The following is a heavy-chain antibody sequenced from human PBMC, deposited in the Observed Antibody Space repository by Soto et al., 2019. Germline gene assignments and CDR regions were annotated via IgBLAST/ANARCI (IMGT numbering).Heavy chain of an antibody. Sequence: GGSLRLSCAASAFTVSSNYMSWIPHAPGKGLEWVSVISSGGSTNYADSVKGRFTISRDNSKNTLYLQMNSLRAEDPAVYYCARARRLNCGGDCYYYYFDYWGQVTLVTVSS. CDR1: AFTVSSNY. D-gene: IGHD2-21*02. CDR2: ISSGGST. J-gene: IGHJ4*02. CDR3: ARARRLNCGGDCYYYYFDY. V-gene: IGHV3-53*01.